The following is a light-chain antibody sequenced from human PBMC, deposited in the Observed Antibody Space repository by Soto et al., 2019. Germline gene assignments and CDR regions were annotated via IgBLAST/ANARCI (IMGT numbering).Light chain of an antibody. CDR3: NSYTSTSSWV. V-gene: IGLV2-14*01. CDR1: RSDVGGYNY. CDR2: EVS. J-gene: IGLJ3*02. Sequence: QSALSQPASVAGSPGQSITISCTGTRSDVGGYNYVSWYQQHPGKAPKLMIYEVSNRPSGASNRFSGSKSGNTASLTISGLQAEDEADYYCNSYTSTSSWVFGGGTKVTVL.